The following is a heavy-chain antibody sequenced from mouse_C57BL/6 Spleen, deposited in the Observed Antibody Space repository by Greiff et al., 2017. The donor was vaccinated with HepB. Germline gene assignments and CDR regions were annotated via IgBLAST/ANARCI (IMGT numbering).Heavy chain of an antibody. CDR3: ARYDYDAMDY. CDR1: GFIFSDYG. V-gene: IGHV5-17*01. J-gene: IGHJ4*01. CDR2: ISSGSSTI. Sequence: EVKLVESGGGLVKPGGSLKLSCAASGFIFSDYGMHWVRQAPEKGLEWVAYISSGSSTIYYADTVKGRFTISRDNAKNTLFLQMTSLRSEDTAMYYCARYDYDAMDYWGQGTSVTVSS.